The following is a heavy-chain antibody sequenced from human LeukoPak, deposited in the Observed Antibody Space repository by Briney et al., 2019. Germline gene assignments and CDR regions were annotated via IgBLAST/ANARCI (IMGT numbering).Heavy chain of an antibody. V-gene: IGHV1-24*01. CDR2: FDPEDGET. CDR1: GYTLTELS. Sequence: ASVKVSCKVSGYTLTELSMHWVRQAPGKGLEWMEGFDPEDGETIYAQKFQGRVTMTEDTSTDTAYMELSSLRSEDTAVYYCATAGSGSYLFDYWGQGTLVTVSS. D-gene: IGHD1-26*01. CDR3: ATAGSGSYLFDY. J-gene: IGHJ4*02.